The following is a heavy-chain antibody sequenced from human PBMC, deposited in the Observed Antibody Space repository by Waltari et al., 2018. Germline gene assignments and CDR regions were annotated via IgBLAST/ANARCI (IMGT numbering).Heavy chain of an antibody. Sequence: EVQLVESGGGLVQPGVSLRLSCVASGLTFGSQWMSWGRQAPEKGLEWVADIKQDGTQQYYVDSVKGRFTVSRDNHKNSLFLQMNSLRAEDTAVYYCARALPGEITVYDYWAQGALVTVSS. CDR1: GLTFGSQW. D-gene: IGHD3-10*01. CDR2: IKQDGTQQ. CDR3: ARALPGEITVYDY. V-gene: IGHV3-7*01. J-gene: IGHJ4*02.